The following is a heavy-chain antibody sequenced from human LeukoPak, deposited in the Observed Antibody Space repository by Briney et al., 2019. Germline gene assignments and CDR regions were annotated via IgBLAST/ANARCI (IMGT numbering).Heavy chain of an antibody. D-gene: IGHD3-9*01. V-gene: IGHV4-59*08. Sequence: SETLSLTRSLSGGSMNSYYWSWIRQSPGTGLEWIGDICYSGSTNYNPSLKSRVTISVDTSKNQFSLTLSSVPAADTDVYYCARHVWLQPFDYWGQGTLVTVSS. CDR1: GGSMNSYY. CDR3: ARHVWLQPFDY. J-gene: IGHJ4*02. CDR2: ICYSGST.